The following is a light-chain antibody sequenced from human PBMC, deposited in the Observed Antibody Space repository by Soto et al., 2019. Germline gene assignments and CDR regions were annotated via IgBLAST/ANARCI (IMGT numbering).Light chain of an antibody. CDR1: SSDVGDYNY. J-gene: IGLJ1*01. CDR3: SSYTGSRYV. Sequence: QSVLTQPASVSGSPGQSITISCTGTSSDVGDYNYVSWYQQHPGKAPKLMIYDVSNRPSGVSNRFSGSKSVNTASLTISGLQAETEADSYCSSYTGSRYVFGTGTKLPVL. CDR2: DVS. V-gene: IGLV2-14*01.